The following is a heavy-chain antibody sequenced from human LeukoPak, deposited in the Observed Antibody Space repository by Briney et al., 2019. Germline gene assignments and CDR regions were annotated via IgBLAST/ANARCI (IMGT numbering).Heavy chain of an antibody. J-gene: IGHJ4*02. V-gene: IGHV3-21*01. CDR3: ARAQAGRGYSYGLDY. D-gene: IGHD5-18*01. CDR2: ISSSSSYI. CDR1: GFTFSSYS. Sequence: GGSLRLSCAASGFTFSSYSMNWVRQAPGKGLEWVSSISSSSSYIYYADSVKGRFTISRDNAKNSLYLQMNSLRAEDTAVYYCARAQAGRGYSYGLDYWGQGTLVTVSS.